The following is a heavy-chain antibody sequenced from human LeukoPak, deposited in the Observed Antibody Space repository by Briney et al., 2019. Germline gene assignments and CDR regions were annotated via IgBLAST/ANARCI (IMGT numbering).Heavy chain of an antibody. Sequence: SETLSLTCAVYVGSFSGYHWNWIRQPPGKGPEWIGEVNESGGTNINPSLRSRVILSVDTSMNQFSLKLISVTAADTGVYYCARGQGATVPKVSKNWFDPRGHGTRVIVSP. V-gene: IGHV4-34*01. CDR2: VNESGGT. CDR1: VGSFSGYH. D-gene: IGHD4/OR15-4a*01. CDR3: ARGQGATVPKVSKNWFDP. J-gene: IGHJ5*02.